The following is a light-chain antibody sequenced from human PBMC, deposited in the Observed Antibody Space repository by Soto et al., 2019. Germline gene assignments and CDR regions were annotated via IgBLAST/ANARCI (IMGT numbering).Light chain of an antibody. CDR2: DNN. CDR1: SSNIGNNY. Sequence: QSVLTQPPSVSAAPGQKVTISCSGSSSNIGNNYVSWYQQLPGTAPKLLNYDNNKRPSGIPDRFSGSKSGTSATLGITGLQTGDEADYYCGTWDSSLSAEVFGGGTKLTVL. V-gene: IGLV1-51*01. J-gene: IGLJ2*01. CDR3: GTWDSSLSAEV.